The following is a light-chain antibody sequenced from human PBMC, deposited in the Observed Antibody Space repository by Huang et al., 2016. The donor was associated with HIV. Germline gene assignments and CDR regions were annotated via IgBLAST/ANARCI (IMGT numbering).Light chain of an antibody. CDR1: QTIITY. CDR2: GAS. Sequence: DIQMTQSPSSLSASVGARVTITCRASQTIITYLNWYHQKPGKAPELLVYGASSLHSGVPSRFSGSGSGTDFTLTISSLQPDDFATYYCQQSFNTPPYTFGQGTKLEIK. J-gene: IGKJ2*01. V-gene: IGKV1-39*01. CDR3: QQSFNTPPYT.